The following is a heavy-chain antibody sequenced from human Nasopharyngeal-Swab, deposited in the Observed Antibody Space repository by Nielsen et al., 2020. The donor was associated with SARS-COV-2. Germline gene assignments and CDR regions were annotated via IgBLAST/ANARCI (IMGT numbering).Heavy chain of an antibody. V-gene: IGHV4-30-2*01. Sequence: SQTLSLTCSVSGGSISSGGYSLSWIRQPPGKGLEWIGYIYHRGSTYYNPSLKSRVTISVDRSKNQFSLKLSSVTAADTAVYYCAREGNSGFDYWGQGTLVTVSS. J-gene: IGHJ4*02. CDR3: AREGNSGFDY. D-gene: IGHD1-26*01. CDR1: GGSISSGGYS. CDR2: IYHRGST.